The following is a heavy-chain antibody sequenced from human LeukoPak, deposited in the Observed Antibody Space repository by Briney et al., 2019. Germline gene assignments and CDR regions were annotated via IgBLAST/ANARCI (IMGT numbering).Heavy chain of an antibody. Sequence: GASVKVSRKASGYTFTGYYLHWVRHAPGQGIEWVGWINPNSGGTNYAQKLQDRVTMTRDTSISTDYMVQSRLIADDTVVYYWASDSEYYYDNSGYLIDAFDIWGQGTMVTVSS. CDR2: INPNSGGT. V-gene: IGHV1-2*02. J-gene: IGHJ3*02. CDR3: ASDSEYYYDNSGYLIDAFDI. CDR1: GYTFTGYY. D-gene: IGHD3-22*01.